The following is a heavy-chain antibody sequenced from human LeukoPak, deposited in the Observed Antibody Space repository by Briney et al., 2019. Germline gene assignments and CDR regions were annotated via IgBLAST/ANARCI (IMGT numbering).Heavy chain of an antibody. CDR1: GGSISSSSYY. CDR3: ARGLVESGWPPDAGY. Sequence: PSETLSLTCTVSGGSISSSSYYWGWIRQPPGKGLEWIGSIYYSGSTYYNPSLKSRVTISVDTSKNQFSLKLSSVTAADTAVYYCARGLVESGWPPDAGYWGQGTLVTVSS. D-gene: IGHD6-19*01. J-gene: IGHJ4*02. CDR2: IYYSGST. V-gene: IGHV4-39*07.